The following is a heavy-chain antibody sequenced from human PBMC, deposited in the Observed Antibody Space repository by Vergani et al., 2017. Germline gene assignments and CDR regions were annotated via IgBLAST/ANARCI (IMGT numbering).Heavy chain of an antibody. CDR1: GFTFSSYA. CDR3: YTDYHDY. V-gene: IGHV3-15*01. J-gene: IGHJ4*02. D-gene: IGHD2-2*02. CDR2: IRSKNDGGTA. Sequence: EVQLLESGGGLVQPGGSLRLSCAASGFTFSSYAMRWVRQAPGKGLEWIGRIRSKNDGGTADYAAPLKGRFTISRDDSKDSAFLLVTNLKTEDTAVYFCYTDYHDYWGQGTLVTVSS.